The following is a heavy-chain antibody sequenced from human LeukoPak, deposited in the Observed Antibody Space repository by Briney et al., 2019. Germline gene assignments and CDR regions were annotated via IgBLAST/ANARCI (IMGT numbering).Heavy chain of an antibody. D-gene: IGHD2-2*02. J-gene: IGHJ4*02. Sequence: PGGSLRLSRAPSGFAFISYAMSWVRQAPGKGLEWVSGISGSGDSTYYADSVKGRFTISRDNSKNTLYLQMNSLRAEDTAVYYCAKDSRYCSSTSCYRAYWGQGTLVTVSS. CDR3: AKDSRYCSSTSCYRAY. CDR2: ISGSGDST. V-gene: IGHV3-23*01. CDR1: GFAFISYA.